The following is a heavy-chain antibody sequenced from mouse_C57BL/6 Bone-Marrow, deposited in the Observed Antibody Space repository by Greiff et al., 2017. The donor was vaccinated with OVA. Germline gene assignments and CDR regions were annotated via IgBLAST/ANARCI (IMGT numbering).Heavy chain of an antibody. D-gene: IGHD1-1*01. CDR2: IDPETGGT. CDR3: TDYYGSRAYYAMDY. V-gene: IGHV1-15*01. CDR1: GYTFTDYE. J-gene: IGHJ4*01. Sequence: QVQLQQSGAELVRPGASVTLSCKASGYTFTDYEMHWVKQTPVHGLEWIGAIDPETGGTAYNQKLKGKAILTADKSSSTAYMELRSLTSEDSADYYCTDYYGSRAYYAMDYWGQGTSVTVSS.